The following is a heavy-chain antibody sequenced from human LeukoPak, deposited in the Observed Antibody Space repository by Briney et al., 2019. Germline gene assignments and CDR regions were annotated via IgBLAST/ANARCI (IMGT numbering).Heavy chain of an antibody. J-gene: IGHJ4*02. V-gene: IGHV3-23*01. CDR1: EFSVGSNY. CDR2: ISGSGGST. CDR3: ARDLMGIAYRGAFYY. D-gene: IGHD6-13*01. Sequence: SGGSLRLSCAASEFSVGSNYMTWVRQAPGKGLEWVSAISGSGGSTYYADSVKGRFTISRDNSKNTLYLQMNSLRAEDTAVYYCARDLMGIAYRGAFYYWGQGTLVTVSS.